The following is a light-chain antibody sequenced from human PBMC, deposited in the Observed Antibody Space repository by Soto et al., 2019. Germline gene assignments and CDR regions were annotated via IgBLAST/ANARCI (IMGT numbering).Light chain of an antibody. J-gene: IGLJ2*01. CDR3: SSYTSSSTLVV. CDR1: SSDVGGYNY. CDR2: DVS. Sequence: SALTQPASVSGSPGQSITISCNGTSSDVGGYNYVSWYQQHPGKAPKLMIYDVSNRPSGVSNRFSGSKSGNTASLTISGLQAEDEADYYCSSYTSSSTLVVFGGGTQLTVL. V-gene: IGLV2-14*01.